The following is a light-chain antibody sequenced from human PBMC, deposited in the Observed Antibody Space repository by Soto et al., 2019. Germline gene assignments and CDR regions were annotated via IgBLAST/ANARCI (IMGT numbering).Light chain of an antibody. CDR3: QQYNSYSPT. CDR1: QSISSW. Sequence: DIQMTQSPSTLSASVGDRVTITCGASQSISSWLAWYQQKPGKAPKLLIYDASSLESGVPSRFSGSGSGTEFTLTISSLQPDDFATYYCQQYNSYSPTFGPGTKVDIK. V-gene: IGKV1-5*01. J-gene: IGKJ3*01. CDR2: DAS.